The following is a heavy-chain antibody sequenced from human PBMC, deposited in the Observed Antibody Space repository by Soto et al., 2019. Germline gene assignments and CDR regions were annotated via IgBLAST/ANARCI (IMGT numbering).Heavy chain of an antibody. J-gene: IGHJ3*02. V-gene: IGHV3-30*18. D-gene: IGHD5-12*01. CDR3: AKCGGRWLQNDAFDI. CDR1: GFTFSSYG. Sequence: GGSLRLSCAASGFTFSSYGMHWVRQAPGKGLEWVAVISYDGSNKYYADSVKDRFTITRDNSKNTLYLQMNSLRAEDTAVYYCAKCGGRWLQNDAFDIWGQGTMVTVSS. CDR2: ISYDGSNK.